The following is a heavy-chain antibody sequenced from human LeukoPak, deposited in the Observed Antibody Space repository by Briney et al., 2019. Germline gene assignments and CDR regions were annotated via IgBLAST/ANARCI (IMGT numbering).Heavy chain of an antibody. CDR2: IYYSGST. D-gene: IGHD4-17*01. CDR3: ARARGDYGDYEDALDI. Sequence: PSETLSLTCTVSGGSISSYYWSWIRQPPGEGLEWIGYIYYSGSTNYNPSFKSRVTISVDTSKNQFSLKLSSGTAADTAVYYCARARGDYGDYEDALDIWGQGTMVTVSS. V-gene: IGHV4-59*01. CDR1: GGSISSYY. J-gene: IGHJ3*02.